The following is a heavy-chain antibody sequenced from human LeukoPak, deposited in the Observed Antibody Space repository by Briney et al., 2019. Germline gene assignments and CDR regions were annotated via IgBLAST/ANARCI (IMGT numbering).Heavy chain of an antibody. CDR2: IHSSGST. CDR1: GGSISSGGYY. D-gene: IGHD3-22*01. CDR3: VREGYDSSGYYLDS. J-gene: IGHJ4*02. V-gene: IGHV4-61*08. Sequence: PSQTLSLTCTVSGGSISSGGYYWSWFRQPPGKGLEWFGWIHSSGSTEDNPSLKSRVTMSIDTSKNQISLKLHSVTAADTAVYYCVREGYDSSGYYLDSWGQGTLVTVSS.